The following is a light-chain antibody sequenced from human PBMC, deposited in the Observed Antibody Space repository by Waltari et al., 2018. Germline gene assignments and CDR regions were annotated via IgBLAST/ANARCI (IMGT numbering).Light chain of an antibody. Sequence: DIQMTQSPSTLSASIGDRVTITCRASQSMSSWMAWDQEKPGKAPKLLIYMASNLESGVPSRFSGSGSGTEFSLSISSLQPDDFATYYCQQYHTYPVTFGQGTKLEI. CDR2: MAS. CDR1: QSMSSW. V-gene: IGKV1-5*03. J-gene: IGKJ2*01. CDR3: QQYHTYPVT.